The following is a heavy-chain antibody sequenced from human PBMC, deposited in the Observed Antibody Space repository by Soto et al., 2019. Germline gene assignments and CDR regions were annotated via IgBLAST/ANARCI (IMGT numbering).Heavy chain of an antibody. J-gene: IGHJ4*03. CDR2: AYHSGST. CDR3: ARDTGLAPTVWGY. D-gene: IGHD7-27*01. V-gene: IGHV4-31*03. Sequence: QVQLQESGPGLVKPSQTLSLTCSVSGDSIRGGGHYWNWIRQFPGKGLEWIGYAYHSGSTHYNPSLRGRITISIDTSKNQFSLRLISVTAADTALYYCARDTGLAPTVWGYWGHGTQVTVSS. CDR1: GDSIRGGGHY.